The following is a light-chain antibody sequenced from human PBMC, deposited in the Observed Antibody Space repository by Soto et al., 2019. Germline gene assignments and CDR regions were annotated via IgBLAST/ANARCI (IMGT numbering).Light chain of an antibody. V-gene: IGKV4-1*01. J-gene: IGKJ1*01. Sequence: DIEMTQSPDSLAVSLGERATINCKSSQSVLYSSNNKNYLAWYQQKPGQPPKLLIHWASTRESGVPDRFSASGSGTDFTLTISSLQAEDVAVYYCQQYYSSPLTFGQGTKVEIK. CDR2: WAS. CDR1: QSVLYSSNNKNY. CDR3: QQYYSSPLT.